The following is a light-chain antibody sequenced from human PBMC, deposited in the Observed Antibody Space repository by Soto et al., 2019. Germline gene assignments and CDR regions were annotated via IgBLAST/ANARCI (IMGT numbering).Light chain of an antibody. Sequence: EIVLTQSPGIMYLSPGERATLSCRARQTVGRSYLAWYQQKPGQAPRLLIFGTSTRATGIPDRFSGGGCGTDFTLTISRLDPEDYAAYFGQQYDSIPPWTFGQGTKVDIK. CDR2: GTS. CDR1: QTVGRSY. CDR3: QQYDSIPPWT. V-gene: IGKV3-20*01. J-gene: IGKJ1*01.